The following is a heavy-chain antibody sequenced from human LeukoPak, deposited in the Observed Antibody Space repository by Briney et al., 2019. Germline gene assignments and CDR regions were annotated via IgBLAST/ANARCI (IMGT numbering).Heavy chain of an antibody. CDR3: ARAGGWWPGSFWYYFDY. CDR2: IYYSGST. J-gene: IGHJ4*02. CDR1: GGSFSGYY. D-gene: IGHD2-15*01. Sequence: SETLSLTCAVYGGSFSGYYWSWIRQPPGKGLEWIGYIYYSGSTNYNPSLKSRVTISVDTSKNQFSLKLSSVTAADTAVYYCARAGGWWPGSFWYYFDYWGQGTLVTVSS. V-gene: IGHV4-59*01.